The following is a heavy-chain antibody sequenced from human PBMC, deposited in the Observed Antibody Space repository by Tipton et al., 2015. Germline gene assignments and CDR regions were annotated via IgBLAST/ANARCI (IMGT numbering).Heavy chain of an antibody. V-gene: IGHV4-59*01. Sequence: TLSLTCTVSGGSISSYHWSWIRQPPGKGLEWIGYIYYDGSTNYNPSLKSRVTISVDTSKNQFSLNLSSVTAADTAVYYCARVRYDSSGYQNWYFDLWGRGTLVTVSS. CDR1: GGSISSYH. D-gene: IGHD3-22*01. CDR2: IYYDGST. J-gene: IGHJ2*01. CDR3: ARVRYDSSGYQNWYFDL.